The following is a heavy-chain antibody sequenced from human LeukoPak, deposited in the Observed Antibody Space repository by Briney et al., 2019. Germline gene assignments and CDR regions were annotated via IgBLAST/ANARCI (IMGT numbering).Heavy chain of an antibody. V-gene: IGHV3-7*05. CDR3: ATHTSGWKGYFDY. J-gene: IGHJ4*02. D-gene: IGHD6-19*01. CDR2: IKEDGSEK. Sequence: GGSLRLSCGASGFTFSSYWMSWVRQVPGKGLEWVAKIKEDGSEKYYVDSVEGRFTISRDNANNSLYLQMNSLRAEDTAMYYCATHTSGWKGYFDYWGQGTLVSVSS. CDR1: GFTFSSYW.